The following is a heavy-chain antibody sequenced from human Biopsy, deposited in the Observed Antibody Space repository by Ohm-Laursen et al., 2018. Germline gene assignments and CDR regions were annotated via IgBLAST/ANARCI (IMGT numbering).Heavy chain of an antibody. V-gene: IGHV1-69*13. CDR1: GYSFTSYY. Sequence: GASVKASCKASGYSFTSYYMHWVRQAPGQGLEWMGGIIPMFGTANYAQMFQGRVTISADESTSTSYMELSSLTTEDTTIYYCARGPHSGSHSCFDYWGRGTLVTVSS. D-gene: IGHD1-26*01. CDR3: ARGPHSGSHSCFDY. J-gene: IGHJ4*02. CDR2: IIPMFGTA.